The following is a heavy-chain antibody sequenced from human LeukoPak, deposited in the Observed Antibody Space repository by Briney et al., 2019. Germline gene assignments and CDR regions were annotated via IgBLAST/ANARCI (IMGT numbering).Heavy chain of an antibody. J-gene: IGHJ4*02. CDR1: GFTFDDYT. CDR3: AKGLPDYYSGSGSYLDY. D-gene: IGHD3-10*01. CDR2: ISWDGGST. V-gene: IGHV3-43*01. Sequence: GGSLRLSCAASGFTFDDYTMHWVRQAPGKGLEWVSLISWDGGSTYYADSVKGRFTISRDNSKNSLYLQMNSLRTEDTALYYCAKGLPDYYSGSGSYLDYWGQGTLVTVSS.